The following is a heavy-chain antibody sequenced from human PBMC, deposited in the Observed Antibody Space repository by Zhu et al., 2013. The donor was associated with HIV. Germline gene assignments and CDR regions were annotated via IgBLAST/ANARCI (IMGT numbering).Heavy chain of an antibody. CDR1: GGTFSSYA. Sequence: VQLVQSGAEVKKPGSSVEVSCKASGGTFSSYAINWVRQAPGQGLEWMGGIIPIFGTANYAQKFQGRVTITADESTSTAYMELSSLRSEDTAVYYCGRHHNSGYYSYFDYWGQGTLVTVSS. J-gene: IGHJ4*02. CDR2: IIPIFGTA. D-gene: IGHD3-22*01. V-gene: IGHV1-69*01. CDR3: GRHHNSGYYSYFDY.